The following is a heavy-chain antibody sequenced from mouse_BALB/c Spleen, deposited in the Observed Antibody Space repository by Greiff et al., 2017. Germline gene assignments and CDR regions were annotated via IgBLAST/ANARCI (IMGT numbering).Heavy chain of an antibody. Sequence: EVQLQQSGAELVKPGASVKLSCTASGFNFKDTYMHWVQQRPEKGLEWIGRIDSANGNTKYDSKFQGKATITTDTYSNTAYLQLSSLTSEDTAVYYCANYDCDYWGQGTTLTVSS. CDR3: ANYDCDY. J-gene: IGHJ2*01. D-gene: IGHD2-4*01. CDR1: GFNFKDTY. CDR2: IDSANGNT. V-gene: IGHV14-3*02.